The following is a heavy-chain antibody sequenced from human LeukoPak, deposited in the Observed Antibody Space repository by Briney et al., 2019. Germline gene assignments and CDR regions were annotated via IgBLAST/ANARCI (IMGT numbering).Heavy chain of an antibody. CDR3: ARGGGGGNGFDY. V-gene: IGHV4-59*12. CDR1: GGSISSYY. J-gene: IGHJ4*02. Sequence: PSETLSLTCTVSGGSISSYYWSWIRQPPGKGLEWIGYIYYSGSTNYNPSLKSRVTISVDTSKNQFSLKLSSVTAADTAVYYCARGGGGGNGFDYWGQGTLVTVSS. CDR2: IYYSGST. D-gene: IGHD2-15*01.